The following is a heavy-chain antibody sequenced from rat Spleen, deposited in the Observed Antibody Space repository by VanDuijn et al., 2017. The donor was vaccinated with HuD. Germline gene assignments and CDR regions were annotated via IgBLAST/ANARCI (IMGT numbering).Heavy chain of an antibody. CDR1: GFIFSDYG. V-gene: IGHV5-34*01. CDR3: STSYYGYKKFTY. CDR2: SSASSGTI. J-gene: IGHJ3*01. D-gene: IGHD1-9*01. Sequence: EVQLVESGGGLVQPGRSLKLSCVASGFIFSDYGMNWIRQTPGKGLEWVAYSSASSGTIDYADTVKGRFTISRDNAKNTLYLQLNSLGSEDTALYYCSTSYYGYKKFTYWGQGTLVTVSS.